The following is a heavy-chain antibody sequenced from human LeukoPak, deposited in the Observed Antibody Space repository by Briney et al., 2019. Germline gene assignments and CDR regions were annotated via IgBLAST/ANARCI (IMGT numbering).Heavy chain of an antibody. D-gene: IGHD1-26*01. CDR3: AKDQGSGSYFFDY. V-gene: IGHV3-30*18. J-gene: IGHJ4*02. CDR2: ISYDGGNK. CDR1: GFTFSSYG. Sequence: PGRSLRLSCAASGFTFSSYGMHWVRQAPGKGLEWVAVISYDGGNKYYADSVKGRFTISRDNSKNTLYLQMNSLRAEDTAVYYCAKDQGSGSYFFDYWGQGTLVTVSS.